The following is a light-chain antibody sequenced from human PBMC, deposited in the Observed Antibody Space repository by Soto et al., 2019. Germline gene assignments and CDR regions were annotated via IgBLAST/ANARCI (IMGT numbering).Light chain of an antibody. CDR2: KAS. CDR3: QQYNRFSWT. J-gene: IGKJ1*01. V-gene: IGKV1-5*03. Sequence: DIQMTQSPSTLSASVGDRVTITCRASQSIDNWLAWYQQKPGKAPKLLIYKASILQSGVPSRFSGSGSGTEFTLTISSLQPDDVGSYFCQQYNRFSWTFGQGTKVEIK. CDR1: QSIDNW.